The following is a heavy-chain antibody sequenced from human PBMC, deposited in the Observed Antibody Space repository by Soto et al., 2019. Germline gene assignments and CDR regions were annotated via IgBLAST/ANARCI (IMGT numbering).Heavy chain of an antibody. J-gene: IGHJ6*02. CDR3: ARRGGSSWYSYYYGMDV. CDR2: IYYSGST. Sequence: SETLSLTCTVSGGSISSSSYYWGWIRQPPGKGLEWIGSIYYSGSTYYNPSLKSRVTISVDTSKNQFSLKLSSVTAADTAAYYCARRGGSSWYSYYYGMDVWGQGTTVTVSS. CDR1: GGSISSSSYY. V-gene: IGHV4-39*01. D-gene: IGHD6-13*01.